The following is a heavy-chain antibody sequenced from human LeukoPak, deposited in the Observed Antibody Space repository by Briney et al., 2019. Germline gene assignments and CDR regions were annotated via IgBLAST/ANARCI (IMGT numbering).Heavy chain of an antibody. CDR2: IYYSGST. CDR3: ARAVTSSSSWYKWVNWFDP. CDR1: GGSISSSSYY. V-gene: IGHV4-39*07. D-gene: IGHD6-13*01. J-gene: IGHJ5*02. Sequence: SDTLSLTCTVSGGSISSSSYYWGWIRQPPGKGLEWIWSIYYSGSTYYNPSLKSRVTISVDTSKNQFSLKLSSVTAADTAVYYCARAVTSSSSWYKWVNWFDPWGQGTLVTVSS.